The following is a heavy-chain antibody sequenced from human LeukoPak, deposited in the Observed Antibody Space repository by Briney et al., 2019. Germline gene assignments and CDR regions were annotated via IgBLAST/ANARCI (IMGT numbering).Heavy chain of an antibody. CDR3: VKNNGWFHLAQ. Sequence: GGSLRLSCAASGFNFRDHWMDWVRKAPGKGLEWVGHIKTDGSETYYLDSLRGRFSISRDNTNNALYLQMNSLRVEDTAVYYCVKNNGWFHLAQWGQGTLVTVSS. J-gene: IGHJ4*02. CDR1: GFNFRDHW. CDR2: IKTDGSET. V-gene: IGHV3-7*03. D-gene: IGHD6-19*01.